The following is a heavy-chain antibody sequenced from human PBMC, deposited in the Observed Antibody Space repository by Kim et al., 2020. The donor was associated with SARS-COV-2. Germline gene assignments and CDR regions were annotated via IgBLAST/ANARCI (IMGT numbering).Heavy chain of an antibody. CDR2: ISGSGGST. D-gene: IGHD2-2*01. CDR1: GFTFSSYA. V-gene: IGHV3-23*01. Sequence: GGSLRLSCAASGFTFSSYAMSWVRQAPGKGLEWVSAISGSGGSTYYADSVKGRFTISRDNSKNTLYLQMNSLRAEDTAVYYCAKGPYCSSTSCLDDYYYYGMDVWGQGTTVTVSS. J-gene: IGHJ6*02. CDR3: AKGPYCSSTSCLDDYYYYGMDV.